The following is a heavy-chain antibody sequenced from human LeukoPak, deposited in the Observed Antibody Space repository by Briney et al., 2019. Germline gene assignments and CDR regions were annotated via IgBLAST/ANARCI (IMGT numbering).Heavy chain of an antibody. CDR1: GFTFSSYW. J-gene: IGHJ4*02. CDR2: INSDGSST. D-gene: IGHD2-15*01. Sequence: PGRSLRLSCAASGFTFSSYWMHWVRQAPGKGLVWVSRINSDGSSTSYADSVKGRFTISRDNAKNTLYLQMNSLRAEDTAVYYCAREGSLSPYDYWGQGTLVTVSS. V-gene: IGHV3-74*01. CDR3: AREGSLSPYDY.